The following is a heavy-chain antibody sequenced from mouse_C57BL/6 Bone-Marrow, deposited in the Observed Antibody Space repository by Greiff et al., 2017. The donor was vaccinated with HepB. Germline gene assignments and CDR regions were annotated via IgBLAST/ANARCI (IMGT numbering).Heavy chain of an antibody. J-gene: IGHJ1*03. CDR2: INYDGSST. D-gene: IGHD1-1*01. CDR3: ARDLDYGSRNWYFDV. V-gene: IGHV5-16*01. CDR1: GFTFSDYY. Sequence: DVMLVESEGGLVQPGSSMKLSCTASGFTFSDYYMAWVRQVPEKGLEWVANINYDGSSTYYLDSLKSRFIISRDNAKNILYLQMSSLKSEDTATYYCARDLDYGSRNWYFDVWGTGTTVTVSS.